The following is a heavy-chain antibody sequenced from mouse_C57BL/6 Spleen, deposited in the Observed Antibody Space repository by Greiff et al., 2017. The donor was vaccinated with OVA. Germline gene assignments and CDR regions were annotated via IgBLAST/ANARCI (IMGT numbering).Heavy chain of an antibody. D-gene: IGHD3-3*01. CDR2: IWSGGST. V-gene: IGHV2-2*01. Sequence: VMLVESGPGLVQPSQSLSITCTVSGFSLTSYGVHWVRQSPGKGLEWLGVIWSGGSTDYNAAFISRLSISKDNSKSQVFFKMNSLQADDTAIYYCAREGYYAMDYWGQGTSGTVSS. CDR3: AREGYYAMDY. CDR1: GFSLTSYG. J-gene: IGHJ4*01.